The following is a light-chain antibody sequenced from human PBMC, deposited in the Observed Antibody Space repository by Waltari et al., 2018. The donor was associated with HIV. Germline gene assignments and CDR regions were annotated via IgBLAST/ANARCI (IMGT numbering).Light chain of an antibody. Sequence: DIQMTQSPSSLSASVGDRVTITCRASQSISNNLNWYQQKPWKAPNLLIYAASSLESGVPSRFSGSGSGTDFTLTISSLQYEDFATYHCQQSYSSPGTFGQGTKVEI. CDR2: AAS. V-gene: IGKV1-39*01. J-gene: IGKJ1*01. CDR1: QSISNN. CDR3: QQSYSSPGT.